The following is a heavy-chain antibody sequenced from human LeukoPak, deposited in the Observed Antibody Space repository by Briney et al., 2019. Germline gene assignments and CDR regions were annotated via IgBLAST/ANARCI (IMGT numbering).Heavy chain of an antibody. J-gene: IGHJ6*02. Sequence: PSETLSLTCTVSGGSISSSSYYWGWIRQPPGKGLEWIGSIYYSGSTYYNPSLKSRVTISVDTSKNQFSLKLSSVTAADTAVYYCARRREITGTRYYYYGMDVWGQGTRSPSP. CDR2: IYYSGST. CDR1: GGSISSSSYY. CDR3: ARRREITGTRYYYYGMDV. D-gene: IGHD1/OR15-1a*01. V-gene: IGHV4-39*01.